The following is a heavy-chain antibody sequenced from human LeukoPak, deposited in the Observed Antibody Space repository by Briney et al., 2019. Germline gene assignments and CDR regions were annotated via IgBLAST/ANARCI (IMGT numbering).Heavy chain of an antibody. Sequence: ASVKVSCKASGYTFTDYYMHWVRQAPGQGLEWMGWINPISGGTNYEQQFQGRVTMTRDTSISTAYMELSRLRSDDTAVYYCARGYYDSSGYYFDYWGQGTLVTVSS. CDR1: GYTFTDYY. CDR3: ARGYYDSSGYYFDY. CDR2: INPISGGT. D-gene: IGHD3-22*01. J-gene: IGHJ4*02. V-gene: IGHV1-2*02.